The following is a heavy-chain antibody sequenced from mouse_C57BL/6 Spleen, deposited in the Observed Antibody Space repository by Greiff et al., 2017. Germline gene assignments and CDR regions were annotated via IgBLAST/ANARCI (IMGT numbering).Heavy chain of an antibody. J-gene: IGHJ4*01. CDR2: IDPETGGT. CDR1: GYTFTDYE. CDR3: TRGLGRGAMDY. Sequence: VQLQESGAELVRPGASVTLSCKASGYTFTDYEMHWVKQTPVHGLEWIGAIDPETGGTAYNQKFKGKAKLTADKSSSTAYMELRSLTSEDSAVYYCTRGLGRGAMDYWGQGTSVTVSS. V-gene: IGHV1-15*01. D-gene: IGHD4-1*01.